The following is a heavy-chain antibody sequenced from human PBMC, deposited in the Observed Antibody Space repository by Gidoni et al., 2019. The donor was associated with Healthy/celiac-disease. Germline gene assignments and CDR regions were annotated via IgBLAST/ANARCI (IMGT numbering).Heavy chain of an antibody. V-gene: IGHV1-69*01. CDR3: ARDVGQYCSGGSCLYNWFDP. J-gene: IGHJ5*02. D-gene: IGHD2-15*01. CDR1: GGTFSSYA. Sequence: QVQLVQSGAEVKKPGSSVKVSCKASGGTFSSYAISWVRQAPGQGLEWMGGIIPIFGTANYAQKFQGRVTITADESTSTAYMELSSLRSEDTAVYYCARDVGQYCSGGSCLYNWFDPWGQGTLVTVSS. CDR2: IIPIFGTA.